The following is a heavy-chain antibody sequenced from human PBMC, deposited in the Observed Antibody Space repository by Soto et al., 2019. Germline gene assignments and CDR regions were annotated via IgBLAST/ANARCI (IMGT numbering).Heavy chain of an antibody. V-gene: IGHV3-66*01. CDR1: GFTVSNNY. CDR3: AREAIIVIAAPEYYFDY. J-gene: IGHJ4*02. Sequence: PGGSLRLSCAASGFTVSNNYMSWVRQAPGKGLKWVSVIYTGGYTNYADSVKGRFTISRDSSKNTLYLQMDSLRAEDTAVYYCAREAIIVIAAPEYYFDYWGQGTLVTVSS. CDR2: IYTGGYT. D-gene: IGHD3-22*01.